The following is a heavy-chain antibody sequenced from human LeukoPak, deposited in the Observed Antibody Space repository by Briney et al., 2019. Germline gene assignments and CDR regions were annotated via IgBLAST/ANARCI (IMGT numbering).Heavy chain of an antibody. CDR2: IIPIFGIA. Sequence: ASVKVSCKASGGTFSSYAISWVRQAPGQGLEWTGRIIPIFGIANYAQKFQGRVTITADKSTSTAYMELSSLRSEDTAVYYCARTPELAYCGGDCYSVWFDPWGQGTLVTVSS. V-gene: IGHV1-69*04. CDR1: GGTFSSYA. CDR3: ARTPELAYCGGDCYSVWFDP. D-gene: IGHD2-21*02. J-gene: IGHJ5*02.